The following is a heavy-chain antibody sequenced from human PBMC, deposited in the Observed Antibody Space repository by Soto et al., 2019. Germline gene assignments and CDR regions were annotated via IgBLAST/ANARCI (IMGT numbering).Heavy chain of an antibody. CDR3: ARLDYEDWYFDL. CDR2: IYYSGST. CDR1: GGSISSGGYY. V-gene: IGHV4-31*03. D-gene: IGHD4-17*01. J-gene: IGHJ2*01. Sequence: QVQLQESGPGLVKPSQTLSLTCTVSGGSISSGGYYWSWIRQHPGKGLEWIGYIYYSGSTYYNPSSKSRATITVDTSKNQFSLKLSSVTAADTAVYYCARLDYEDWYFDLRGRGTLVPVSS.